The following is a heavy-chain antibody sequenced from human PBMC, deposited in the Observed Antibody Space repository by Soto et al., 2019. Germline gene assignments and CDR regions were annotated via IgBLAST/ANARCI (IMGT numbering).Heavy chain of an antibody. CDR2: IYSGGTT. J-gene: IGHJ4*02. Sequence: GGSLRLSCAASGFTFSSNYMNWVRQAPGKGLEWVSVIYSGGTTYYADSVRGRFTISRDNSRNMLYLQMNSLRAEDTAVYYCARAYYDNGAYYAVVFGYWGQGT. CDR3: ARAYYDNGAYYAVVFGY. D-gene: IGHD3-22*01. CDR1: GFTFSSNY. V-gene: IGHV3-53*01.